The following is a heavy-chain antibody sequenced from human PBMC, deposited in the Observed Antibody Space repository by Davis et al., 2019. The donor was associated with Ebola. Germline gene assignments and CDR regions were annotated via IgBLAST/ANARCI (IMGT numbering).Heavy chain of an antibody. CDR2: INPNSGGT. V-gene: IGHV1-2*02. D-gene: IGHD3-10*01. Sequence: ASVKVSCKASGYTFTSYYMHWVRQAPGQGLEWMGWINPNSGGTNYAQKFQGRVTMTRDKSISTAYMELSRLRSDDTAVYYCARLGTHGSGSYFDPSFDPWGQGTLVTVSS. CDR3: ARLGTHGSGSYFDPSFDP. J-gene: IGHJ5*02. CDR1: GYTFTSYY.